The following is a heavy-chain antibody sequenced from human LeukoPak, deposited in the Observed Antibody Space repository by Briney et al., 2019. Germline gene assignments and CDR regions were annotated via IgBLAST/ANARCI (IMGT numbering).Heavy chain of an antibody. CDR3: ARVASGDSSSWYDY. V-gene: IGHV4-4*02. CDR1: GGSISSSNW. D-gene: IGHD6-13*01. Sequence: SETLSLTCAVSGGSISSSNWWSWVRQPPGKGLEWIGEIYHSGSTNYNPSLKSRVTISVDKSKNQFSLKLSSVTAADTAVYYCARVASGDSSSWYDYWGQGTLVTVSS. CDR2: IYHSGST. J-gene: IGHJ4*02.